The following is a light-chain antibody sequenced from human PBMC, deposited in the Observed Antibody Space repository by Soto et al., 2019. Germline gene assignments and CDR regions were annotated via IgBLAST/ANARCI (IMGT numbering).Light chain of an antibody. V-gene: IGLV2-8*01. CDR2: EVS. Sequence: QSALTQPPSASGSPGQSVTISCTGTSSDVGGYSSVSWYQQHPGKAPKLMIFEVSKRPSGVPDRFSGSKSGNTASLTVSGLQAEDEADYFCSSYAGSNNLVFGAGTKVTVL. J-gene: IGLJ2*01. CDR1: SSDVGGYSS. CDR3: SSYAGSNNLV.